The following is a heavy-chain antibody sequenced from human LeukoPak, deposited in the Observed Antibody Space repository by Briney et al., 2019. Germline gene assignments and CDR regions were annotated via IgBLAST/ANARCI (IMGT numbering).Heavy chain of an antibody. Sequence: PGRSLRLSCAASGFTCSSYGMHWVRQAPDKGLEWVAVISDDGSNKYYADSVKGRFTISRDNSKNTLYLQMNSLRAEDTAVYYCAKDYLHDYGDYVLDAFDIWGQGTMVTVSS. CDR1: GFTCSSYG. CDR2: ISDDGSNK. J-gene: IGHJ3*02. V-gene: IGHV3-30*18. CDR3: AKDYLHDYGDYVLDAFDI. D-gene: IGHD4-17*01.